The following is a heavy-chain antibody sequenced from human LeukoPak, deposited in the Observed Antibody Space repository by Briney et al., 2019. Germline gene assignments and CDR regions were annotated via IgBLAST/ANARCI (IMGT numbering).Heavy chain of an antibody. CDR1: GGSISSGSYY. CDR2: IYTSGST. V-gene: IGHV4-61*02. Sequence: PSETLSLTCTVSGGSISSGSYYWSWIRQPAGKGLEWIGRIYTSGSTNYNLSLKSRVTISVDTSKNQFSLKLSSVTAADTAVYYCARGWSNYGFWSGFDYWGQGTLVTVSS. J-gene: IGHJ4*02. D-gene: IGHD3-3*01. CDR3: ARGWSNYGFWSGFDY.